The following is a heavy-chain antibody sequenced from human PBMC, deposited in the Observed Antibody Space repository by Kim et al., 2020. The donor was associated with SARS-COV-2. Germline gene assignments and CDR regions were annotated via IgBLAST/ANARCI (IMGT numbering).Heavy chain of an antibody. Sequence: GESLKISCKGSGYSFTSYWISWVRQMPGKGLEWMGRIDPSDSYTNYSPSFQGHVTISADKSISTAYLQWSSLKASDTAMYYCARHSEAYQLPGNNWFDPWGQGTLVTVSS. D-gene: IGHD2-2*01. CDR2: IDPSDSYT. V-gene: IGHV5-10-1*01. CDR1: GYSFTSYW. J-gene: IGHJ5*02. CDR3: ARHSEAYQLPGNNWFDP.